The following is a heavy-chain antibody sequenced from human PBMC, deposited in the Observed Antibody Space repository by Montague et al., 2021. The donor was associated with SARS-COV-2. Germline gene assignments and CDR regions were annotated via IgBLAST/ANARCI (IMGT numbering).Heavy chain of an antibody. D-gene: IGHD1-14*01. Sequence: SLRLSCAASGFTFSLYSMYWVRQAPGKGLIWVSRINFDGSSPTYSDSVSGRFTTSRDNTKNTVYLQMNSLRAEDTGVYYCIRASWYFDYWGQGALVTVSS. CDR3: IRASWYFDY. V-gene: IGHV3-74*01. J-gene: IGHJ4*02. CDR1: GFTFSLYS. CDR2: INFDGSSP.